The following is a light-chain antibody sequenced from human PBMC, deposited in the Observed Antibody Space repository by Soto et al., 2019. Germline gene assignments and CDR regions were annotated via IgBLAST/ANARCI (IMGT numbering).Light chain of an antibody. V-gene: IGKV2-28*01. CDR1: QSLLHSNGYNY. CDR3: IQALQTPPYT. CDR2: LGS. J-gene: IGKJ2*01. Sequence: DIVLTQSPLSLPVTPGEPASISCRSSQSLLHSNGYNYLSWYLQKPVQSPQLLIYLGSIRAFGVPDRFSGSESGTDFTLKISRVEAEDVGTYYCIQALQTPPYTFGQGSKLEIK.